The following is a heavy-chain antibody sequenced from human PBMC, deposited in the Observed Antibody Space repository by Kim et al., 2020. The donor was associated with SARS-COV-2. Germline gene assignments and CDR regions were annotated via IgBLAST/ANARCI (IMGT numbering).Heavy chain of an antibody. CDR1: GFTFSNAW. CDR3: TTGAGGYCSGGSCYRERKPIDY. Sequence: GGSLRLSCAASGFTFSNAWMSWVRQAPGKGLEWVGRIKSKTDGGTTDYAAPVKGRFTISRDDSKNTLYLQMNSLKTEDTAVYYCTTGAGGYCSGGSCYRERKPIDYWGQGTLVTVSS. CDR2: IKSKTDGGTT. D-gene: IGHD2-15*01. J-gene: IGHJ4*02. V-gene: IGHV3-15*01.